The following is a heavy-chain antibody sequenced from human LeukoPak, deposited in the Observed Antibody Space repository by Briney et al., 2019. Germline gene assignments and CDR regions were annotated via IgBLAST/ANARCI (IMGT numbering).Heavy chain of an antibody. V-gene: IGHV1-18*01. J-gene: IGHJ5*02. CDR1: GGTFSSYA. D-gene: IGHD3-22*01. CDR3: ARDQYYDSKGWFDP. CDR2: ISAYNGNT. Sequence: ASVKVSCKASGGTFSSYAISWVRQAPGQGLEWMGWISAYNGNTNYAQKLQGRVTMTTDTSTSTAYMELRSLRSDDTAVYYCARDQYYDSKGWFDPWGQGTLVTVSP.